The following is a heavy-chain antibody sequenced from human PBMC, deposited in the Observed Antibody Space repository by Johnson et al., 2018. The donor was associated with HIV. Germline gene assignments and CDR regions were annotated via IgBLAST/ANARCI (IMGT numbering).Heavy chain of an antibody. D-gene: IGHD2-15*01. Sequence: VQLVESGGGLVQPGGSLRLSCAASGFTVSSYAMSWVRQAPGKGLEWVSVMSGGGGSTHYADSVKGRFTISRDNSKNTLFLQMSSLRAVDTAVYYCAKEGGNYLVELDAFDIWGQGTMVTVSS. V-gene: IGHV3-23*04. CDR3: AKEGGNYLVELDAFDI. CDR2: MSGGGGST. J-gene: IGHJ3*02. CDR1: GFTVSSYA.